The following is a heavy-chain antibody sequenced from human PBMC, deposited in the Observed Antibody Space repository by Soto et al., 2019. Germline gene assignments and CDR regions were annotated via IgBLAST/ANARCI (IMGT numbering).Heavy chain of an antibody. CDR2: IIPIFGTA. CDR3: ARVLVDTAVVMGPWFDP. V-gene: IGHV1-69*13. J-gene: IGHJ5*02. Sequence: GASVKVSCKASGGTFSSYAISWVRQAPGQGLEWMGGIIPIFGTANYAQKFQGRVTITADESMSTAYMELSSLRSEDTAVYYCARVLVDTAVVMGPWFDPWGQGTLVTVSS. CDR1: GGTFSSYA. D-gene: IGHD5-18*01.